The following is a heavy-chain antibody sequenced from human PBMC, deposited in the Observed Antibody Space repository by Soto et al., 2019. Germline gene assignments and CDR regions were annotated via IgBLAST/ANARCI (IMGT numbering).Heavy chain of an antibody. J-gene: IGHJ5*02. CDR3: ARGERKRIDP. Sequence: PSETLSLTCSVSGGSMDKNYWSWLRQPPGKGLEWIGYIYYSGSTYYNPSLKSRVTISVDTSKNQFSLKLSSVTAADTAVYYCARGERKRIDPWGQGTLVTVSS. V-gene: IGHV4-59*08. CDR1: GGSMDKNY. CDR2: IYYSGST. D-gene: IGHD1-1*01.